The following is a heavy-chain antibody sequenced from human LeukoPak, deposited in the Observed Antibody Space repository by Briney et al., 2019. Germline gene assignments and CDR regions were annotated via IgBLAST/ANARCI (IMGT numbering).Heavy chain of an antibody. CDR3: ARAVGYSYGYEFAY. J-gene: IGHJ4*02. Sequence: SGTLSLTCAVSGGSISSSNWWSWVRQPPGKGLEWIGEIYHSGSTNYNPSLKSRVTISVDKSKHQSSLKLSSVTAADTAVYYCARAVGYSYGYEFAYWGQGTLVTVSS. D-gene: IGHD5-18*01. V-gene: IGHV4-4*02. CDR2: IYHSGST. CDR1: GGSISSSNW.